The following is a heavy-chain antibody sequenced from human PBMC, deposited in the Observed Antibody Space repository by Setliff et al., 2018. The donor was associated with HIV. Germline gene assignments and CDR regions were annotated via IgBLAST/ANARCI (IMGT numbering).Heavy chain of an antibody. CDR2: ITHRGST. CDR1: GGSFSDFY. D-gene: IGHD2-2*01. Sequence: ASETLSLTCVVYGGSFSDFYWVWVRQPPSKGLEWIGEITHRGSTTYNPTLQSRVAISVDTSRRQFTLKLGSVTAADTAVYYCARGQHVFPAPHYMDVWDKGTTVTVSS. CDR3: ARGQHVFPAPHYMDV. V-gene: IGHV4-34*01. J-gene: IGHJ6*03.